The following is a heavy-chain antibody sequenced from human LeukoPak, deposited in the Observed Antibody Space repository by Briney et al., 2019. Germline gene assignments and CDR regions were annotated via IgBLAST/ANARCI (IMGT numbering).Heavy chain of an antibody. J-gene: IGHJ5*02. CDR2: ISGSGGST. CDR1: GFTFSSYA. CDR3: AKFPYIVVVVAATWFDP. V-gene: IGHV3-23*01. Sequence: GGSLRLSCAASGFTFSSYAMSWVRQAPGKGLEWVSAISGSGGSTYYADSVKGRFTISRDNSKNTLYLQMNSPRAEDTAVYYCAKFPYIVVVVAATWFDPWGQGTLVTVSS. D-gene: IGHD2-15*01.